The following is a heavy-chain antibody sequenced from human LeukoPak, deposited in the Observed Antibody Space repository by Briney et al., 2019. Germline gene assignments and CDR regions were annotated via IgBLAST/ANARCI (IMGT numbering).Heavy chain of an antibody. V-gene: IGHV4-59*08. D-gene: IGHD5-18*01. J-gene: IGHJ5*02. Sequence: SETLSLTCTVSGGSISSYYWSWIRQPPGKGLEWFGYIYYSGSTNYNPSLKSRVTISVDTSKNQFSLKLSSVTAADTAVYYCARRSGYSYEGPINWFDPWGQGTLVTVSS. CDR2: IYYSGST. CDR1: GGSISSYY. CDR3: ARRSGYSYEGPINWFDP.